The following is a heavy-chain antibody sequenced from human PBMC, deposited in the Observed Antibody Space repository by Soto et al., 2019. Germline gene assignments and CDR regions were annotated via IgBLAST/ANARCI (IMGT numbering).Heavy chain of an antibody. D-gene: IGHD5-18*01. CDR2: IYHSGST. CDR3: AREGAVDTAMGGDFDY. V-gene: IGHV4-38-2*02. J-gene: IGHJ4*02. Sequence: SETLSLTCAVSGYSISSGYYWGWIRQPPGKGLEWIGSIYHSGSTYYNPSLKSRVTISVDTSKNQFPLKLSSVTAADTAVYYCAREGAVDTAMGGDFDYWGQGTLVTVSS. CDR1: GYSISSGYY.